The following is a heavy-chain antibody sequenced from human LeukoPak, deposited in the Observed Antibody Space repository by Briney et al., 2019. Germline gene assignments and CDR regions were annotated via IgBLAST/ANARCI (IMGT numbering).Heavy chain of an antibody. CDR2: IYNGGST. Sequence: AGSLTLSCAASGCTVSSNYMSWVRQAPGKGLEWVSVIYNGGSTYYADSVTGRFTISRDNSKNTLYLQMNSLRAEDTAVYYGAREWGPYCSSTSCYDPVGFDPWGQGTLVTVSS. CDR1: GCTVSSNY. V-gene: IGHV3-66*01. CDR3: AREWGPYCSSTSCYDPVGFDP. J-gene: IGHJ5*02. D-gene: IGHD2-2*01.